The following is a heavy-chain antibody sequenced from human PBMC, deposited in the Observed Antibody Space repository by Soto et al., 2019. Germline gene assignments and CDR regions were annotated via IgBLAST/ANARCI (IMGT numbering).Heavy chain of an antibody. CDR1: GFTFSSYS. CDR3: ARDMRPGPFYFDY. J-gene: IGHJ4*02. V-gene: IGHV3-48*01. D-gene: IGHD2-2*01. CDR2: ISSGSSTI. Sequence: PGGSLRLSCAASGFTFSSYSMNWVRQAPGKGLEWVSYISSGSSTIYYADSVKGRFTISRDNAKNSLYLQMNSLRAEDTAVYYCARDMRPGPFYFDYCGQGTLVTVSS.